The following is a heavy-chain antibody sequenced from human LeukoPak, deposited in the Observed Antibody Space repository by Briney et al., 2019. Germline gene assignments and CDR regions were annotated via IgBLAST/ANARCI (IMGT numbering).Heavy chain of an antibody. D-gene: IGHD3-16*01. Sequence: SQTLSLTCTVSGGSISSGGYYWSWIRQHPGKGLEWIGYIYYSGSTYYNPSLKSRVTISVDTSKNQFSLKLSSATAADTAVYYCARAFYVWGSYTHWGQGTLVTVSS. CDR1: GGSISSGGYY. CDR3: ARAFYVWGSYTH. CDR2: IYYSGST. V-gene: IGHV4-31*03. J-gene: IGHJ4*02.